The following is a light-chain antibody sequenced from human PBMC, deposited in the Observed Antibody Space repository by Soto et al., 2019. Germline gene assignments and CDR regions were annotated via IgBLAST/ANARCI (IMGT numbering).Light chain of an antibody. Sequence: DIQMTQSPSTLSASVGDRVTITCRASQSISILLAWYQQKPGKAPKLLIYDASSLESGVPSRFSGSGSGTEFTLTISSLQPDDFATYYCQQYNSFSTFGQGTRLGI. CDR2: DAS. CDR3: QQYNSFST. J-gene: IGKJ5*01. V-gene: IGKV1-5*01. CDR1: QSISIL.